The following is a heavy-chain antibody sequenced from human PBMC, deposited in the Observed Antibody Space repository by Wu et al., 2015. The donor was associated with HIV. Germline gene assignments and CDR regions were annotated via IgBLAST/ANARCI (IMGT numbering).Heavy chain of an antibody. Sequence: QVQLVQSGAEVKKPGASVKVSCKASGYTFTGYYMHWVRQAPGQGLEWMGWINPNSGGTNYAQKFQGRVTMTRDTSISTAYMELSRLRSDDTAVYYCARENEQDYYGSGSLNYFDYWGQGTLVTVSS. V-gene: IGHV1-2*02. J-gene: IGHJ4*02. CDR3: ARENEQDYYGSGSLNYFDY. CDR2: INPNSGGT. D-gene: IGHD3-10*01. CDR1: GYTFTGYY.